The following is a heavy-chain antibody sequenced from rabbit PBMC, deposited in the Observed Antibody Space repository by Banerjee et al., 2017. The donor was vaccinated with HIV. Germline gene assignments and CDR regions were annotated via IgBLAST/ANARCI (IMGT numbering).Heavy chain of an antibody. V-gene: IGHV1S43*01. D-gene: IGHD8-1*01. J-gene: IGHJ4*01. CDR3: ARDGYTGSSYYYFNL. CDR2: IVTSTGST. Sequence: QSLEESGGDLVKPGASLTLTCKASGFSFSSGYYMCWVRQAPGKGLELIACIVTSTGSTWYASWVNGRFTISRSTSLNTVDLKMTSLTAADTATYFCARDGYTGSSYYYFNLWGQGTLVTVS. CDR1: GFSFSSGYY.